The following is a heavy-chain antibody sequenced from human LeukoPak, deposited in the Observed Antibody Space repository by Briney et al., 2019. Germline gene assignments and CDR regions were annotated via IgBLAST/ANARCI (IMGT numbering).Heavy chain of an antibody. CDR3: ARAIGAAGNYGMDV. CDR1: GFTVSSNY. Sequence: GGSLRLSCAASGFTVSSNYMSWVRQAPGKGLEWVSVIYSGGSTYYADSVKGRFTISRDNSKNTLYLQMNSLRAEDTAVYYCARAIGAAGNYGMDVWGQGTTVTVSS. V-gene: IGHV3-66*01. D-gene: IGHD6-13*01. CDR2: IYSGGST. J-gene: IGHJ6*02.